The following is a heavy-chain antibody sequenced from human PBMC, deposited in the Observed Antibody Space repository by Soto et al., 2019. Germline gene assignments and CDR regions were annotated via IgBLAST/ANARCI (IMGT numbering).Heavy chain of an antibody. CDR2: ISYDGSNK. Sequence: QVQLVESGGGVVQPGRSPRLSCAASGFTFSSYGMHWVRQAPGKGLEWVAVISYDGSNKYYADSVKGRFTISRDNSKNTLYLQMNSLRAEDTAVYYCAKDVDDYGGNSVDYWGQGTLVTVSS. V-gene: IGHV3-30*18. CDR3: AKDVDDYGGNSVDY. CDR1: GFTFSSYG. J-gene: IGHJ4*02. D-gene: IGHD4-17*01.